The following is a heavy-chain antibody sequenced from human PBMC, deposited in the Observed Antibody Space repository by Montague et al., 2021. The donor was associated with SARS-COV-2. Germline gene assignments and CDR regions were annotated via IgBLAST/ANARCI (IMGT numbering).Heavy chain of an antibody. CDR1: GGSISSSSYY. CDR3: ARQRRGGLVSTPRFFDY. J-gene: IGHJ4*02. V-gene: IGHV4-39*01. Sequence: SETLSLTCTVSGGSISSSSYYWGWIRQPPGKVLEWIGSIYYSGSTYYNPSLKSRVTISVDTSKNQFSLKLSSVTAADTAVYYCARQRRGGLVSTPRFFDYWGQGTLVTVSS. D-gene: IGHD6-19*01. CDR2: IYYSGST.